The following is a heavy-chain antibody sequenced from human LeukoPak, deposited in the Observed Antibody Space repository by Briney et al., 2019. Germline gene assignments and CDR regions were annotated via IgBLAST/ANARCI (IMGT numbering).Heavy chain of an antibody. Sequence: SETLSLTCTVSGGSISSYYWSWIRQPPGKGLEWIGYIYYSGSTNYSPSLKSRVTISVDTSKNQFSLKLSSVTAADTAVYYCARSFLGPWGQGTLVTVSS. D-gene: IGHD3-3*01. J-gene: IGHJ5*02. CDR2: IYYSGST. CDR3: ARSFLGP. V-gene: IGHV4-59*08. CDR1: GGSISSYY.